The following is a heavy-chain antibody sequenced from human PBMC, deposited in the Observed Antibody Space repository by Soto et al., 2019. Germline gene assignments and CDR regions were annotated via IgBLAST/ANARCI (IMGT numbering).Heavy chain of an antibody. CDR1: GFTLSAYG. CDR2: ISYEGTNK. V-gene: IGHV3-30*18. CDR3: AKERYDDRDYGGVFDY. D-gene: IGHD3-16*01. Sequence: QVQLVESGGGVVQPGRSLRLSCAASGFTLSAYGMHWVRQAPGKGLEWVAVISYEGTNKYYADSVRGRFTISRDNSKNTLYLQMNSLRAEDTAVYYCAKERYDDRDYGGVFDYWGQGTLGTVSS. J-gene: IGHJ4*02.